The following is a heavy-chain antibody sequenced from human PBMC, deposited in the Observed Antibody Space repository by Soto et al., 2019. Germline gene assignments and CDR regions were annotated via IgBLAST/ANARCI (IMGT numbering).Heavy chain of an antibody. Sequence: SETLSLTCIVSGGSISNYYWSWIRQPPGKGLEWIGYIHYSGSTNYNPSLKSRVTISVDTSKNQFSLKLSSVTAADTAVYYCARHGTGTTLDWFDPWGQGALVTVSS. D-gene: IGHD1-7*01. J-gene: IGHJ5*02. V-gene: IGHV4-59*08. CDR3: ARHGTGTTLDWFDP. CDR2: IHYSGST. CDR1: GGSISNYY.